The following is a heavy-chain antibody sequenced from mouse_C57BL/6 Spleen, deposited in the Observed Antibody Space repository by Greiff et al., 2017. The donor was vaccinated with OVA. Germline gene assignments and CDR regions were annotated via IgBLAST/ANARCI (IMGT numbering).Heavy chain of an antibody. V-gene: IGHV1-55*01. D-gene: IGHD4-1*01. Sequence: QVQLKQPGAELVKPGASVKMSCKASGYTFTSYWITWVKQRPGQGLEWIGDIYPGSGSTTYNEKFKSKATLTVDTASSTAYMQLSSLTSEDSAVYYCARTGTPYYAMDYWGQGTSVTVSS. J-gene: IGHJ4*01. CDR1: GYTFTSYW. CDR3: ARTGTPYYAMDY. CDR2: IYPGSGST.